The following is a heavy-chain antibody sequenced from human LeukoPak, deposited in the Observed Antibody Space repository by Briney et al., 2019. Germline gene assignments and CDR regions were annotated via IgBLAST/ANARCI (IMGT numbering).Heavy chain of an antibody. CDR2: TYYRSKWYN. CDR3: ARQNNTYHHYNLGWFDP. CDR1: GDSVSSNSAA. J-gene: IGHJ5*02. Sequence: SQTLSLTCAISGDSVSSNSAAWNWIRQSPSRGLEWLGRTYYRSKWYNDYAVSVKSRITINPDTSKSQFSLQLSSVTPEDTAVYYCARQNNTYHHYNLGWFDPWGQGTLVTVS. D-gene: IGHD5-24*01. V-gene: IGHV6-1*01.